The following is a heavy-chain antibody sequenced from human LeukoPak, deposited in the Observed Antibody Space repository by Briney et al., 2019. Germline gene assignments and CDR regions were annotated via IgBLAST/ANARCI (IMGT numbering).Heavy chain of an antibody. CDR2: IKNGGAT. Sequence: KPGGSLRLSCATSGFSFSGAWLSWVRQAPGKGLEWVGRIKNGGATDYVAPVKGRFTISRDDSKGTLYLQMNSLRTEDTGIYYCTTVTHFYLGGQGTLVTVSS. CDR1: GFSFSGAW. V-gene: IGHV3-15*01. CDR3: TTVTHFYL. J-gene: IGHJ4*02. D-gene: IGHD2-15*01.